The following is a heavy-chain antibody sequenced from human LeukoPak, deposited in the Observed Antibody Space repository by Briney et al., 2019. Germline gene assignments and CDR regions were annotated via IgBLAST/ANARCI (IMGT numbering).Heavy chain of an antibody. J-gene: IGHJ6*02. V-gene: IGHV3-21*01. Sequence: GGSLRLSCAASGFTFSSYSMNWVRQAPGKGLEWVPSISSSSSYIYYADSVKGRFTISRDNAKNSLYLQMNSLRAEDTAVYYCAREGFCSSSCPDYYYYGMDVWGQGTTVTVSS. CDR2: ISSSSSYI. CDR3: AREGFCSSSCPDYYYYGMDV. CDR1: GFTFSSYS. D-gene: IGHD6-13*01.